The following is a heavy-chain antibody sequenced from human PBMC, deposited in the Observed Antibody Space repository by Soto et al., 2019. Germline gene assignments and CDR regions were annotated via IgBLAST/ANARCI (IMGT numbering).Heavy chain of an antibody. J-gene: IGHJ6*03. Sequence: SETLSLTCTVSGGSISSSSYYWGWIRQPPGKGLEWIGSIYYSGSTYYNPSLKSRVTISVDTSKNQFSLKLSSVTAADTAVYYCARVTITVFRMDVWGKGTTVTVSS. V-gene: IGHV4-39*01. CDR1: GGSISSSSYY. CDR2: IYYSGST. CDR3: ARVTITVFRMDV. D-gene: IGHD3-3*01.